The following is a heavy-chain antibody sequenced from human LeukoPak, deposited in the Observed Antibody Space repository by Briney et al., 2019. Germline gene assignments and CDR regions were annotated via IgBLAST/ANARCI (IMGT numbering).Heavy chain of an antibody. CDR2: IYTSGST. Sequence: SETLSLTCTVSGGSISSYYWYWIRQPAGMGLEWIGRIYTSGSTNYNPSLKSRVTMSVDTSKKQFPLGLSSVTAADTAVYYCARDCSSAGCYSPSLDVWGQGTTVTVSS. CDR3: ARDCSSAGCYSPSLDV. V-gene: IGHV4-4*07. D-gene: IGHD2-2*01. CDR1: GGSISSYY. J-gene: IGHJ6*02.